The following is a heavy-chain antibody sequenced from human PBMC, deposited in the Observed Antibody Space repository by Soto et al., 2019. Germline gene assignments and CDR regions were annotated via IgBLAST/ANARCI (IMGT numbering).Heavy chain of an antibody. D-gene: IGHD5-18*01. Sequence: PGESLKISCKGSGYSFTSYWISWVRQMPGKGLEWMGRIDPSDSYTNYSPSFQGHVTISADKSISTAYLQWSSLKASDTAMYYCARLMFMDTAMVNSYYYYGMDVWGQGTTVTVSS. CDR1: GYSFTSYW. V-gene: IGHV5-10-1*01. CDR3: ARLMFMDTAMVNSYYYYGMDV. J-gene: IGHJ6*02. CDR2: IDPSDSYT.